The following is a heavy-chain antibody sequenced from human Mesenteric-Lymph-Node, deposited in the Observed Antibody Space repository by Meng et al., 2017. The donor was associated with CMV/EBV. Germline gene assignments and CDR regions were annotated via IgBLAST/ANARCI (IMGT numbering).Heavy chain of an antibody. V-gene: IGHV3-7*01. CDR3: ARGSDTYYDFWSGYYTSPYGMDV. CDR1: GFTFDDYG. D-gene: IGHD3-3*01. J-gene: IGHJ6*02. Sequence: GESLKISCAASGFTFDDYGMSWVRQAPGKGLEWVANIKEDGSETYYVDSVKGRFTISRDNAKNSLYLQMNSLRAEDTAVYYCARGSDTYYDFWSGYYTSPYGMDVWGQGTTVTVSS. CDR2: IKEDGSET.